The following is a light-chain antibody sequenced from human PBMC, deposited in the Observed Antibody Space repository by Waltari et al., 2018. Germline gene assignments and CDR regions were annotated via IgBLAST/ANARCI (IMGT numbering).Light chain of an antibody. J-gene: IGLJ3*02. V-gene: IGLV1-40*01. Sequence: QSVLTQPPSVSGAPGQRVTISCTGSSSNIGAGYDVHWYQHLPGTAPKLLIYGNTNRPSGVPYQFSGSKSGTSASLVITGLQAEDEANYYFQSYDTRLGAWVFGGGTKLTVL. CDR2: GNT. CDR1: SSNIGAGYD. CDR3: QSYDTRLGAWV.